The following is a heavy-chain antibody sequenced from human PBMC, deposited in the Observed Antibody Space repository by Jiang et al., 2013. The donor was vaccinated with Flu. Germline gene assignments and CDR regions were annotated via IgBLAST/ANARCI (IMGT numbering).Heavy chain of an antibody. CDR2: ISYDGSNK. D-gene: IGHD3-16*02. J-gene: IGHJ4*02. CDR1: GFTFSSYA. V-gene: IGHV3-30-3*01. Sequence: VQLVESGGGVVQPGRSLRLSCAASGFTFSSYAMHWVRQAPGKGLEWVAVISYDGSNKYYADSVKGRFTISRDNSKNTLYLQMNSLRAEDTAVYYCARGYDYVWGVIVYFDYWGQGTLVTVS. CDR3: ARGYDYVWGVIVYFDY.